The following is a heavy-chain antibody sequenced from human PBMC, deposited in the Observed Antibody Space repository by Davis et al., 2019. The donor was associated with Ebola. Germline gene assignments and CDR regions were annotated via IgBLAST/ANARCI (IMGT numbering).Heavy chain of an antibody. D-gene: IGHD2-15*01. Sequence: GESLKISCKGSGYRFTSYWIGWVRQMPGKGLEWMGIIYPGDSDTRYSPSFQGQVTISADKSISTAYLQWSSLKASDTAMYYCARLQYPTPYYYYHGMDVWGQGTTVTVSS. J-gene: IGHJ6*02. CDR3: ARLQYPTPYYYYHGMDV. V-gene: IGHV5-51*01. CDR2: IYPGDSDT. CDR1: GYRFTSYW.